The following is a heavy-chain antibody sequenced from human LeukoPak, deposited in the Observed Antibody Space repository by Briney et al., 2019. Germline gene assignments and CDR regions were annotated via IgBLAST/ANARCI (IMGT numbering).Heavy chain of an antibody. D-gene: IGHD3-10*01. CDR3: ARDRELGY. Sequence: SETLSLTCTVSGGSISSSYWSWIRQPPGKGLEWIGYIYYSGSTNYNPSLKSRVTISVDTSKNQFSLKLSSVTAADTAVYYCARDRELGYWGQGTLVTVSS. V-gene: IGHV4-59*12. CDR2: IYYSGST. CDR1: GGSISSSY. J-gene: IGHJ4*02.